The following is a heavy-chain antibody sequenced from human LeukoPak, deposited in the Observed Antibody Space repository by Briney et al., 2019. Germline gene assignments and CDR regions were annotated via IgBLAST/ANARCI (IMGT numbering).Heavy chain of an antibody. CDR2: INPNSGGT. Sequence: ASVKVSCKASGYTFTGYYMHWVRQAPGQGLEWMGWINPNSGGTNYAQKFQGRVTMTRDTSISTAYMELSRLRSDDTAVYYCARVGYRTNGVCYKGDYWGQGTLVTVSS. CDR1: GYTFTGYY. CDR3: ARVGYRTNGVCYKGDY. J-gene: IGHJ4*02. V-gene: IGHV1-2*02. D-gene: IGHD2-8*01.